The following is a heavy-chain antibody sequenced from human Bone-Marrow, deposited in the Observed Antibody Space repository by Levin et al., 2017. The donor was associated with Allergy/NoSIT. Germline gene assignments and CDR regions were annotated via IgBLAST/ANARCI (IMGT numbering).Heavy chain of an antibody. Sequence: SETLSLTCDVYGGSFSGYYWHWVRQSPGKGLEWIGNINYNGDTSYNPSLKSRVSISMDTSQNQFSLRLGSVTATDTAVYFCARNFDAWGQGSLVTVSS. CDR2: INYNGDT. CDR1: GGSFSGYY. J-gene: IGHJ5*02. V-gene: IGHV4-34*01. CDR3: ARNFDA.